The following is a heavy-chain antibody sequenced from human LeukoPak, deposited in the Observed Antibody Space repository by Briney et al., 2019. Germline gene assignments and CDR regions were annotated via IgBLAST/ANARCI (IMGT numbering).Heavy chain of an antibody. Sequence: GGSLRLSCAASEFTFSSYWMSWVRQAPGKGLEWVANIKQDGSEKYYVDSVKGRFTISRDNAKNSLYLRMNSLRAEDTAVYYCARDRKGNYYDSSGYMAYYFDYWGQGTLVTVSS. CDR3: ARDRKGNYYDSSGYMAYYFDY. J-gene: IGHJ4*02. V-gene: IGHV3-7*01. CDR2: IKQDGSEK. D-gene: IGHD3-22*01. CDR1: EFTFSSYW.